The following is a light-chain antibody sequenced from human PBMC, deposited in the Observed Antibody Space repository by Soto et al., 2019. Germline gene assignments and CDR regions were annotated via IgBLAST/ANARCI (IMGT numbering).Light chain of an antibody. V-gene: IGKV1-39*01. Sequence: IQMTKCPSTLSASVGDRVTIACRASQSINSYFNWYQQKPGKAPKLLIYGATSLQSGVPSRFSADGSGTDFTLTISSLQPEDFATYYCQQSSSGPPFTFGPGTKVDIK. CDR2: GAT. CDR1: QSINSY. J-gene: IGKJ3*01. CDR3: QQSSSGPPFT.